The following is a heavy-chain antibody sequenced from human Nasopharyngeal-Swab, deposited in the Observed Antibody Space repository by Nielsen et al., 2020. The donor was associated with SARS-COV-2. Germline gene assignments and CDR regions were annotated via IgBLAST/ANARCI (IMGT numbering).Heavy chain of an antibody. Sequence: ASVKVSCKASGYTFTSYYMHWVRQAPGQGLEWMGIINPSGGSTSYAQKFQGRVTMTRDTSTSTVYMELSSLRSEDTAVYYCSIVVYSYGYADYWGQGTLVTVSS. J-gene: IGHJ4*02. D-gene: IGHD5-18*01. V-gene: IGHV1-46*01. CDR1: GYTFTSYY. CDR2: INPSGGST. CDR3: SIVVYSYGYADY.